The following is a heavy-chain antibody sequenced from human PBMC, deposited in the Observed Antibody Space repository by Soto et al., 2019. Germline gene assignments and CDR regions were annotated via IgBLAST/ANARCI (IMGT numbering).Heavy chain of an antibody. V-gene: IGHV4-39*01. J-gene: IGHJ4*02. CDR2: IYYSGST. Sequence: SETLSLTCTVSGGSISSSSYYWGWIRQPPGKGLEWIGSIYYSGSTYYNPSLKSRVTISVDTSKNQFSLKLSSVTAADTAVYYCARKGYSYGYAFDYCFQATLVTVS. CDR3: ARKGYSYGYAFDY. D-gene: IGHD5-18*01. CDR1: GGSISSSSYY.